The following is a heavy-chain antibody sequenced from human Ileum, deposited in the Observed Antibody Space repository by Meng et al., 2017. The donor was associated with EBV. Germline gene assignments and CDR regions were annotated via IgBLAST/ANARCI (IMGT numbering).Heavy chain of an antibody. D-gene: IGHD3-16*01. CDR1: GVSVSSDQTA. Sequence: QLQESGPGLVQPSQSLSLSSVNSGVSVSSDQTAWNRIRQSPSRGLEWLGRTYRRSRWYYDYALSVKSRINISPDTSKNQVSLQLNSVTDEDTGIYYCATSRIAKFGRWGQGTLVTVSS. J-gene: IGHJ4*02. CDR2: TYRRSRWYY. CDR3: ATSRIAKFGR. V-gene: IGHV6-1*01.